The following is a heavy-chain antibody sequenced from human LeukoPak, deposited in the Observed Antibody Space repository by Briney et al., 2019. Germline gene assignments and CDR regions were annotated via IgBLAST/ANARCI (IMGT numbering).Heavy chain of an antibody. CDR3: ARRGGSGRAFDY. CDR2: IYYTGTT. J-gene: IGHJ4*02. V-gene: IGHV4-39*01. CDR1: GASISGGTYY. D-gene: IGHD1-26*01. Sequence: SETLSLTCSVSGASISGGTYYWGWIRQPPGKGLEWIGSIYYTGTTYDNPSLKSRFTTSVDTSKNQFSLKLSSVTAADTAVYYCARRGGSGRAFDYWGQGTLVTVSS.